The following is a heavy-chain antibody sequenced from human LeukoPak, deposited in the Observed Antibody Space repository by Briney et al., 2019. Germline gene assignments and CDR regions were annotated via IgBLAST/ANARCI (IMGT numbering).Heavy chain of an antibody. CDR1: GFTFSSYA. D-gene: IGHD2-15*01. CDR2: ISYDGSNK. V-gene: IGHV3-30*04. Sequence: GRSLRLSCAASGFTFSSYAMHWVRQAPGKGLEWVAVISYDGSNKYYADSVKGRFTISRDNSKNTLYLQMNSQRAEDTAVYYCASLCSGGSCKIDYWGQGTLVTVSS. J-gene: IGHJ4*02. CDR3: ASLCSGGSCKIDY.